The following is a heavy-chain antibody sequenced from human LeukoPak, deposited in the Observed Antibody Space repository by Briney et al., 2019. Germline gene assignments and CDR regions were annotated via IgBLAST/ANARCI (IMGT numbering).Heavy chain of an antibody. D-gene: IGHD4-17*01. V-gene: IGHV4-59*01. Sequence: SETLSLTCTVSGASISSYYWSWIRQPPGKGLEWIGYIYYSGSTNYNPSLKSRVTISVDTSKNQFSLKLSSVTAADTAVYYCARTNGDYPHYYYYYYMDVWGKGTTVTVSS. J-gene: IGHJ6*03. CDR1: GASISSYY. CDR2: IYYSGST. CDR3: ARTNGDYPHYYYYYYMDV.